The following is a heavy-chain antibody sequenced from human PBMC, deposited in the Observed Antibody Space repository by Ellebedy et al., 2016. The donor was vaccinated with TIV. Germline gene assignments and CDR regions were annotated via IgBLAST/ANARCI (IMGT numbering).Heavy chain of an antibody. V-gene: IGHV4-4*02. CDR1: GVPIKSSNW. Sequence: SETLSLXCAVSGVPIKSSNWWSWVRQSPGKGLEWIGEIYHSGSTNYNPSFKSRVTISVDGSKKEFSLKLSSVTAADTAVYYCARFGSYWGQGTLVTVSS. J-gene: IGHJ4*02. CDR2: IYHSGST. CDR3: ARFGSY. D-gene: IGHD3-10*01.